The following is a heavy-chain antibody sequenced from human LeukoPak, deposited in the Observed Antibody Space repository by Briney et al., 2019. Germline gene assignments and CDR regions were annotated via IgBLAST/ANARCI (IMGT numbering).Heavy chain of an antibody. J-gene: IGHJ4*02. CDR2: IKQDGSEK. Sequence: GGSLRLSCAASGLTFGTYWMSWVRQAPGKGLEWVANIKQDGSEKYYVNSVKGRFAISRDNAKGSLYLQMNSLRAEDTAVYYCARRRYCTNGGCYFDYWGQGTLVTVSS. CDR3: ARRRYCTNGGCYFDY. CDR1: GLTFGTYW. V-gene: IGHV3-7*01. D-gene: IGHD2-8*01.